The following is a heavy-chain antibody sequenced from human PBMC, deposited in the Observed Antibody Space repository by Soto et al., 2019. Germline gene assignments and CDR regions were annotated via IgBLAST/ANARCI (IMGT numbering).Heavy chain of an antibody. D-gene: IGHD3-10*01. CDR2: IYTSGST. Sequence: PSETLSLTCTVSGGSISSYYWSWIRQPAGKGLEWIGRIYTSGSTNYNPSLKSRVTMSVDTSKNQFSLKLSSVTAADTAVYYCARESLVRGVPVLFDYWGQGTLVTVS. J-gene: IGHJ4*02. CDR3: ARESLVRGVPVLFDY. CDR1: GGSISSYY. V-gene: IGHV4-4*07.